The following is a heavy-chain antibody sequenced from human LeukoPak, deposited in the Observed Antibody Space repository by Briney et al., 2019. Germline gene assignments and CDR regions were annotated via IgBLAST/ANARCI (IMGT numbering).Heavy chain of an antibody. CDR2: INPNSGGT. CDR3: ARVLSGYGSVSPNWFDP. Sequence: ASVKLSCKASGYTFTGYYMHWVRQAPGQGLEWIGWINPNSGGTNYAQKFQGRVTMTRDTAISTAYMELSRLRSDDTAVYYCARVLSGYGSVSPNWFDPWGQGTLVTVSS. D-gene: IGHD3-10*01. J-gene: IGHJ5*02. V-gene: IGHV1-2*02. CDR1: GYTFTGYY.